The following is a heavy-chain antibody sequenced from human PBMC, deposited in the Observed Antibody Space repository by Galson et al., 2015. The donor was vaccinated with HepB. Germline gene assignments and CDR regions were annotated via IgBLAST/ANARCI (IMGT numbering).Heavy chain of an antibody. Sequence: SLRLSCAASGFTFSSYGMHWVRQAPGKGLEWVAVISYDGSNKYYADSVKGRFTISRDNSKNTLYLQMNSLRAEDTAVYYCARDRGCSSTSCYFNWFDPWGQGTLVTVSS. V-gene: IGHV3-30*03. J-gene: IGHJ5*02. CDR2: ISYDGSNK. D-gene: IGHD2-2*01. CDR3: ARDRGCSSTSCYFNWFDP. CDR1: GFTFSSYG.